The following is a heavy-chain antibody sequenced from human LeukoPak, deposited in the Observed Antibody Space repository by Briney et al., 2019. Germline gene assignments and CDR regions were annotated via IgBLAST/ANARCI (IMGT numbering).Heavy chain of an antibody. V-gene: IGHV4-59*12. J-gene: IGHJ3*02. CDR1: GGSISSSY. Sequence: SETLSLTCTVSGGSISSSYWSWIRQPPGKGLEWIGYIYYSGSTNYNPSLKSRVTISVDTSKNQFSLKLSSVTAADTAVYYCARASMMSDAFDIWGQGTMVTVSS. CDR2: IYYSGST. CDR3: ARASMMSDAFDI. D-gene: IGHD3-16*01.